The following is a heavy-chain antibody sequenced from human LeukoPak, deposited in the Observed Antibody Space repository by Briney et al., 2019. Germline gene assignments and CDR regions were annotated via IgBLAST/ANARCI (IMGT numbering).Heavy chain of an antibody. CDR2: ISGSGGRT. CDR1: GFTFSGYA. D-gene: IGHD3-10*01. J-gene: IGHJ4*02. V-gene: IGHV3-23*01. CDR3: AREYGSGYYY. Sequence: GGSLRLSCAASGFTFSGYAVSWVRQAPGKGLEWVSAISGSGGRTYYADSLKGRFTISRDNAKNSLYLQMNSLRAEDTAVYYCAREYGSGYYYWGQGTLVTVSS.